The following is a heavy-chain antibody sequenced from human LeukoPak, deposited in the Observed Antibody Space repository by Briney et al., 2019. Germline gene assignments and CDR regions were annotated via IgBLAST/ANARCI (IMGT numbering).Heavy chain of an antibody. CDR3: TRGSLSGSSRDY. J-gene: IGHJ4*02. V-gene: IGHV1-8*01. Sequence: ASVRVSCKASGYTFTGYDINWVRQATGQGLEWMGWMNPYTGDTGYAQKFQGRVTMTRNASVDTAYMELSGLRSEDKAVYYCTRGSLSGSSRDYWGQGTLVTVSS. CDR1: GYTFTGYD. CDR2: MNPYTGDT. D-gene: IGHD1-26*01.